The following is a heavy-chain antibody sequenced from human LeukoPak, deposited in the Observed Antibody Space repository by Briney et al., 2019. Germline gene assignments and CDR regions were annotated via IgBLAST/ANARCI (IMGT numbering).Heavy chain of an antibody. D-gene: IGHD2-21*02. CDR1: GFTFSSYW. CDR2: IKQDGSEK. J-gene: IGHJ4*02. CDR3: VRDPSAYCGGDCPDY. Sequence: AGGSLRLSCAASGFTFSSYWMSWVRQAPGKGREWVANIKQDGSEKYYVDSVEGRFTISRDNAKNSLYLQMNSLRAEDTAVYYCVRDPSAYCGGDCPDYWGQGTLVTVSS. V-gene: IGHV3-7*01.